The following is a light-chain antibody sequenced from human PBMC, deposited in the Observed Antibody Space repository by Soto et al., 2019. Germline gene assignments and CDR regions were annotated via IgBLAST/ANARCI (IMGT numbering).Light chain of an antibody. CDR3: QQYGSSPWT. V-gene: IGKV3-20*01. Sequence: EILMTQAPATLAVSPGEGATLSCRASQSVSSSYLAWYQQKPGQAPRLLIYGASSRATGIPDRFSGSGSGTDFTLTISRLEPEDFAVYYCQQYGSSPWTFGQGTKVDI. CDR1: QSVSSSY. CDR2: GAS. J-gene: IGKJ1*01.